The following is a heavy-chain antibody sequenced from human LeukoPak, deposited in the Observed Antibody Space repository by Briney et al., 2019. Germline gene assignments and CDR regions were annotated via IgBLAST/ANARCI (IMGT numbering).Heavy chain of an antibody. CDR3: ARGRILLWFGDSPDFDY. V-gene: IGHV1-3*04. CDR1: GYTFTRNA. Sequence: ASVKVSCKASGYTFTRNAMHWVRQAPGQRLEWMGWINTGNGVTKYSQKFQGRVTITRDISASTDYMELSSLTSEDTAVYYCARGRILLWFGDSPDFDYWGQGTLVTVSS. D-gene: IGHD3-10*01. CDR2: INTGNGVT. J-gene: IGHJ4*02.